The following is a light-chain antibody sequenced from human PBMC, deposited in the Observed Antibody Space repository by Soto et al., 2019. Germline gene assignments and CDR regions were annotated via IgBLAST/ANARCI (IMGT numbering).Light chain of an antibody. CDR2: EAT. CDR1: SSDVGSYNL. Sequence: QSVLTQPASVSGSPGQSITISCTGTSSDVGSYNLVSWYQQHPGKAPKLMIYEATKRPSGVSNRFSGSKSGNTASLTISGLQAEDEADYYCCSYAGSSSDVVFGGGTKLTVL. J-gene: IGLJ2*01. V-gene: IGLV2-23*01. CDR3: CSYAGSSSDVV.